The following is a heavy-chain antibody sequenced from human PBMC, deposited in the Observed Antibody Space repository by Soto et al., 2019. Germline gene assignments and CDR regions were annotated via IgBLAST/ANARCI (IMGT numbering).Heavy chain of an antibody. J-gene: IGHJ4*02. CDR3: VRDSPGFYFDS. CDR1: GDSISTGGYY. V-gene: IGHV4-31*03. Sequence: QVQLQESGPGLVKPSQTLSLTCTVSGDSISTGGYYWNWIRQHPGKGLEWIGYIHYSGYTYYSPSLKSRVIMSVDTSKSQFSLKLSSVTAADTAVYYCVRDSPGFYFDSWGQGTLVTVSS. D-gene: IGHD3-3*01. CDR2: IHYSGYT.